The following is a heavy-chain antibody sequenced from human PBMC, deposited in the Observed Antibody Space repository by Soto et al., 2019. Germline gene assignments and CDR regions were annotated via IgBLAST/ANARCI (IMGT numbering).Heavy chain of an antibody. J-gene: IGHJ4*02. CDR3: ARARWQEWELYYFDY. CDR1: GGTFRSYA. CDR2: IIPIFGTA. V-gene: IGHV1-69*13. D-gene: IGHD1-26*01. Sequence: SVKVSCKASGGTFRSYAISWVRPAPGQGLEWMGGIIPIFGTANYAQKFQGRVTITADESTSTAYMELSSLRSEDTAVYYCARARWQEWELYYFDYWGQGALVTVSS.